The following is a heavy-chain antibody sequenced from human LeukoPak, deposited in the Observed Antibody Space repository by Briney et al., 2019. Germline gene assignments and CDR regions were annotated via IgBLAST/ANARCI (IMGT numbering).Heavy chain of an antibody. V-gene: IGHV3-30-3*01. D-gene: IGHD6-19*01. CDR3: ARDLRQWLVRELDY. CDR2: ISYDGSNK. J-gene: IGHJ4*02. CDR1: GFTFNSYA. Sequence: PGGSLRLSCAASGFTFNSYAMAWVRQAPGKGLEWVAVISYDGSNKYYADSVKGRFTISRDNSKNTLYLQMNSLRAEDTAVYYCARDLRQWLVRELDYWGQGTLVTVSS.